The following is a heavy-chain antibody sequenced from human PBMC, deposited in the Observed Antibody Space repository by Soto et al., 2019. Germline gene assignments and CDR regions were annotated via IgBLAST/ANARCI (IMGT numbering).Heavy chain of an antibody. D-gene: IGHD6-13*01. V-gene: IGHV3-21*01. CDR1: GFTFSSYS. Sequence: PGGSLRLSCAASGFTFSSYSMNWVRQAPGRGLEWVSSSSSSSSYIYYADSVKGRFTISRDNAKNSLYLQMNSLRAEDTAVYYCARGQGNPDYYYYYGMDVWGQGTTVTVSS. CDR3: ARGQGNPDYYYYYGMDV. CDR2: SSSSSSYI. J-gene: IGHJ6*02.